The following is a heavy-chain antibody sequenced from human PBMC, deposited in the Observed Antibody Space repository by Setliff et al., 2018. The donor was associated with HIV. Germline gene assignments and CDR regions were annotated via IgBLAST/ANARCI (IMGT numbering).Heavy chain of an antibody. CDR3: ARGSCSGCYLSDY. Sequence: ASVKVSCKAFGYTFSTNAIHWVRQAPGQRLEWMGYINAGDDNTRYSEKFQGRVTITRDTSANTAYMELSSLRSEDTAVYYCARGSCSGCYLSDYWGLGTRVTVLL. D-gene: IGHD6-19*01. V-gene: IGHV1-3*01. CDR2: INAGDDNT. CDR1: GYTFSTNA. J-gene: IGHJ4*02.